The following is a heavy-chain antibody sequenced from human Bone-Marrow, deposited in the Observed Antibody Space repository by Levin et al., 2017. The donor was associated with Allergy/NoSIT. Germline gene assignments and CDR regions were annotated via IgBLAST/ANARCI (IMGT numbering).Heavy chain of an antibody. D-gene: IGHD6-13*01. Sequence: GESLKISCAASGFTFSSYAMHWVRQAPGKGLEWVAVISYDGSNKYYADSVKGRFTISRDNSKNTLYLQMNSLRAEDTAVYYCARESIAAAGRDFDYWGQGTLVTVSS. CDR3: ARESIAAAGRDFDY. CDR2: ISYDGSNK. V-gene: IGHV3-30-3*01. CDR1: GFTFSSYA. J-gene: IGHJ4*02.